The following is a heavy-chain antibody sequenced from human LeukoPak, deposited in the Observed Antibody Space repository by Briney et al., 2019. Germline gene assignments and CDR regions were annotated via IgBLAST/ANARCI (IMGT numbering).Heavy chain of an antibody. Sequence: SETLSLTCTVSGGSISSSSYYWGWIRQPPGKGLEWIGSIYYSGSTYYNPSLKSRVTISVDTSKNQFSLKLSSVTAADTAVYYCARDSRGGGLDFDYWGQGTLVTVSS. CDR3: ARDSRGGGLDFDY. D-gene: IGHD3-16*01. V-gene: IGHV4-39*07. CDR1: GGSISSSSYY. J-gene: IGHJ4*02. CDR2: IYYSGST.